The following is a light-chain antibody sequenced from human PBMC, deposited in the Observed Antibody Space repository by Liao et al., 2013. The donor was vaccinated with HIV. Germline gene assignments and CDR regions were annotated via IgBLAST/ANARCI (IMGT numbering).Light chain of an antibody. CDR1: KLGDKY. CDR3: QVWDNSGAHPDVV. Sequence: SYELTQPPSVSVSPGQTAIITCSGDKLGDKYTCWYQQRPGQSPVLVIYYDSDRPSGIPERFSGSNSGNTATLTISRVEAGDEADYFCQVWDNSGAHPDVVFGGGTKLTVL. V-gene: IGLV3-1*01. J-gene: IGLJ2*01. CDR2: YDS.